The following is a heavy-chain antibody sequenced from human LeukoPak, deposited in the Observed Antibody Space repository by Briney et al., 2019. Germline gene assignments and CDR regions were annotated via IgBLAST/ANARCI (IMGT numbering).Heavy chain of an antibody. Sequence: KPGGSLRLSCAASGSTFSNAWMSWVRQAPGKGLEWVSSISSSSSYIYYADSVKGRFTISRDNAKNSLYLQMNSLRAEDTAVYYCARGPWEGWLQPYYYYGMDVWGQGTTVTVSS. D-gene: IGHD5-24*01. CDR1: GSTFSNAW. CDR2: ISSSSSYI. CDR3: ARGPWEGWLQPYYYYGMDV. V-gene: IGHV3-21*01. J-gene: IGHJ6*02.